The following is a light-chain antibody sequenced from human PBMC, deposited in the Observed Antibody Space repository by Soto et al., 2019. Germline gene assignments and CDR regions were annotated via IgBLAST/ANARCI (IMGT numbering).Light chain of an antibody. CDR1: QSISSY. Sequence: DIQMTQSPSSLSASVGDRVTITCRASQSISSYLNWYQQKPGKAPKLLIYAASSLQSGVPSRFSGSGSGTDFTLTIRSLQPDDFATYYCKQSYSTPRTFGQGTKVEIK. CDR2: AAS. V-gene: IGKV1-39*01. CDR3: KQSYSTPRT. J-gene: IGKJ1*01.